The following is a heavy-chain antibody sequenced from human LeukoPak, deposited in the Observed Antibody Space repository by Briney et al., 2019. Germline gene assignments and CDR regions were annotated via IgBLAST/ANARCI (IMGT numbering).Heavy chain of an antibody. J-gene: IGHJ4*02. CDR3: ATEYSDNSGYCFH. D-gene: IGHD3-22*01. Sequence: PGGSLRLSCAGSGFSFKNYAMSWVRQAPGKGLEWVSSISNGGGLKSYADSLEGRFAISRENAKNSLYLQMNSLRAEDTAVYYCATEYSDNSGYCFHWGQGTLVTVSS. CDR1: GFSFKNYA. CDR2: ISNGGGLK. V-gene: IGHV3-21*01.